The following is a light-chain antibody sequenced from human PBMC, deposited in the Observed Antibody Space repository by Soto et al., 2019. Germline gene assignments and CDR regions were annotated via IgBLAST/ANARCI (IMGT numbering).Light chain of an antibody. V-gene: IGLV2-14*01. CDR2: GVS. Sequence: QSVLTQPASVSGSPGQSITISCTGTDSDVGGYNYVSWYQQHPGKAPKLLIYGVSDRPSGVSNRFSGSKSANTASLTISGLQAEDEADYYCSSFTSSITPHVLFGGGTKVTVL. J-gene: IGLJ2*01. CDR3: SSFTSSITPHVL. CDR1: DSDVGGYNY.